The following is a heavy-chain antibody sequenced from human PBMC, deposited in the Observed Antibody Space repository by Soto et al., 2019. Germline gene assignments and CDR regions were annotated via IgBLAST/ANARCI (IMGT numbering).Heavy chain of an antibody. CDR1: GGSVTISNW. Sequence: QVQLQESGPGLVKPSGTLSLTCAVSGGSVTISNWWSWVRQTPGKGLEWIGQIHHSGSTNYNPSLTSRVTISVDKSKNQFSLEMKSVTAADTAVYYCARGGYYFYMDVWGKGTPVTVSS. D-gene: IGHD1-26*01. V-gene: IGHV4-4*02. CDR2: IHHSGST. J-gene: IGHJ6*03. CDR3: ARGGYYFYMDV.